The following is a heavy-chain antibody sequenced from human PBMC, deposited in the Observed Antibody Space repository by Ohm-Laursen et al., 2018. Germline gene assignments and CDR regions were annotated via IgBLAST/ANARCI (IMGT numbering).Heavy chain of an antibody. CDR2: INPHSGGT. V-gene: IGHV1-2*02. CDR1: GYTFTGYY. CDR3: ARDYEQQLVPHFDY. D-gene: IGHD1-1*01. J-gene: IGHJ4*02. Sequence: GASVKVSCKASGYTFTGYYMHWVRQAPGQGLEWMGWINPHSGGTNYAQKFQGRVTMTRDTSISTAYMELSRLTSDDTAVYYCARDYEQQLVPHFDYWGQGTLVIVSS.